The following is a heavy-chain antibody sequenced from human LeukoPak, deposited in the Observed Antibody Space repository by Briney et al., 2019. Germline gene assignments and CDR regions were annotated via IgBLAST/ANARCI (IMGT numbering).Heavy chain of an antibody. D-gene: IGHD3-22*01. CDR2: ISGSGGST. V-gene: IGHV3-23*01. CDR1: GFTFSSYA. CDR3: AKGDSSGYYYRPFFDY. J-gene: IGHJ4*02. Sequence: PGGSLRLSCAASGFTFSSYAMSWVRQAPGKGLEWVSAISGSGGSTYYADSVKGRFTISRDNSKNTLYLQMNSLRAEDTAVYCCAKGDSSGYYYRPFFDYWGQGTLVTVSS.